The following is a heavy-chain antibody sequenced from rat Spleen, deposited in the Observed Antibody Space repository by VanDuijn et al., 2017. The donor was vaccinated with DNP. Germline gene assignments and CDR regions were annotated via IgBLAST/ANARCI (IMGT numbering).Heavy chain of an antibody. CDR2: INKDSSTI. J-gene: IGHJ2*01. D-gene: IGHD4-1*01. V-gene: IGHV4-2*01. Sequence: EVKLVESGGGLVQPGRSLKLSCAASGFNFNDYWMSWVRQAPGKGLEWIGEINKDSSTINYNPSLKDKFTISRDKAQNTLYLQMSKLGSENTAIYYCTRETGPAYYWGQGGMFTVSS. CDR3: TRETGPAYY. CDR1: GFNFNDYW.